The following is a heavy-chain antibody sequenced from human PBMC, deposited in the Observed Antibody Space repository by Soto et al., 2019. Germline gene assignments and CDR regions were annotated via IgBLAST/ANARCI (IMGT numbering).Heavy chain of an antibody. CDR2: ISGDNDKT. D-gene: IGHD4-17*01. J-gene: IGHJ4*02. Sequence: ASVKVSCKASGYIFTSYGLSWVRQAPGQGLEYMGWISGDNDKTNYALKFLGRVTMTTDTSTNTAYMELRSLGSDDTAMYYCARGPRRLDYRGGHFAYWGQGTLVTVSS. CDR1: GYIFTSYG. CDR3: ARGPRRLDYRGGHFAY. V-gene: IGHV1-18*01.